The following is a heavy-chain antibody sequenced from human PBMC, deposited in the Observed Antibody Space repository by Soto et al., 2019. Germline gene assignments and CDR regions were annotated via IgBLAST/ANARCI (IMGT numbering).Heavy chain of an antibody. D-gene: IGHD1-7*01. V-gene: IGHV3-33*01. Sequence: QEQLVESGGGVVQPGTSLRLSCAVPGGIFHGYGMHWVRQAPGKGLEWVALIRFVGSNEEYADSVKGRFTISRDNSKNTLYLQMNTLGAEDTAVYYCARDGIGGTVFRGYLDYWGRGTVVTVSS. CDR1: GGIFHGYG. J-gene: IGHJ4*02. CDR3: ARDGIGGTVFRGYLDY. CDR2: IRFVGSNE.